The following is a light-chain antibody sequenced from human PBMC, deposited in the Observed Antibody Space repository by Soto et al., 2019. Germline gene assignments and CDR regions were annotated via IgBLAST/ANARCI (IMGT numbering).Light chain of an antibody. V-gene: IGKV1-9*01. CDR3: QRLNSSLALS. CDR1: QGISNY. Sequence: DIQLTQSPSFLSASVGDRVTITCRASQGISNYLAWYQQKPGKAPKLLIYAASTLQTGVPSRFSGSGSGTEFTLTISSLQPEDFATYYCQRLNSSLALSFGGGTKVEIK. CDR2: AAS. J-gene: IGKJ4*01.